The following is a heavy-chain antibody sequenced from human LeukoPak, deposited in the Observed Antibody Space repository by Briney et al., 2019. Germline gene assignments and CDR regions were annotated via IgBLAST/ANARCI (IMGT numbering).Heavy chain of an antibody. D-gene: IGHD5-18*01. CDR3: ARHGQERAMVTPLYYFDY. J-gene: IGHJ4*02. Sequence: PSETLSLTCTVSGGSISSYYWSWIRQPPGKGLEWIGYIYYSGSTNYNPSLKSRVTISVDTSKNKFSLKLTSVTAADAAVYYCARHGQERAMVTPLYYFDYWGQGTLVTVSS. V-gene: IGHV4-59*08. CDR1: GGSISSYY. CDR2: IYYSGST.